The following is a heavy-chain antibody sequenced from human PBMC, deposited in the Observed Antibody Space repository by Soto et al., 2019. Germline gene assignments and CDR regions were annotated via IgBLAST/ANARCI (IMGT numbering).Heavy chain of an antibody. J-gene: IGHJ6*02. CDR2: VSTSGRST. V-gene: IGHV3-64*02. D-gene: IGHD3-22*01. CDR3: ARPLYYYDSSGYDYGMDV. CDR1: GFIFSEST. Sequence: PGGSLRLSCSASGFIFSESTIYWVRQVPGKGLEAISAVSTSGRSTYYADSVKDRFTISRDNSKNTLFLQMGSLRPEDSGMYYCARPLYYYDSSGYDYGMDVWGQGTTVTVSS.